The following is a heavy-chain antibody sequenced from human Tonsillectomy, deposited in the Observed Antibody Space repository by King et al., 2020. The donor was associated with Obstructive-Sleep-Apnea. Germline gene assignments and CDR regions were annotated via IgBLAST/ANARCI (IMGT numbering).Heavy chain of an antibody. V-gene: IGHV3-21*01. CDR2: ISSSSSYI. J-gene: IGHJ3*02. CDR1: GFTFSSYS. CDR3: ARDRYYDSSGYYYPNAFDI. D-gene: IGHD3-22*01. Sequence: VQLVESGGGLVKPGGSLRLSCAASGFTFSSYSMNWVRQAPGKGLEWVSSISSSSSYIYYADSVKGRFPISRDNAKNSLYLQMNSPRAEDTAVYYCARDRYYDSSGYYYPNAFDIWGQGTMVTVSS.